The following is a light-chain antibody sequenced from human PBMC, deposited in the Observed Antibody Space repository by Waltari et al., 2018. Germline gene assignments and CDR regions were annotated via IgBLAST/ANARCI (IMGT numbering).Light chain of an antibody. V-gene: IGKV1-39*01. CDR2: AAS. Sequence: MTQSPLSLPVTPGEPASISCRSSQSLLHSDGYNYLNWYQQKPGKAPKLLIYAASTLQSGVPSRFSGSGSGTDFALTISSLQPEDFATYYCQQSYSFGQGTRLEIK. CDR1: QSLLHSDGYNY. J-gene: IGKJ5*01. CDR3: QQSYS.